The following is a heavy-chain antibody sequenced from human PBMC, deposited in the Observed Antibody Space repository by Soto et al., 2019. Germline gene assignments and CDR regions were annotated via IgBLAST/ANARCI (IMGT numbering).Heavy chain of an antibody. J-gene: IGHJ6*02. Sequence: GASVKVSCKASGGTFSSYAISWVLQAPGQGLEWMGGIIPIFGTANYAQKFQGRVTITADESTSTAYMELSSLRSEDTAVYYCARGSQYSYVSWHGMDVWGQGTTVTVSS. CDR2: IIPIFGTA. V-gene: IGHV1-69*13. CDR1: GGTFSSYA. D-gene: IGHD5-18*01. CDR3: ARGSQYSYVSWHGMDV.